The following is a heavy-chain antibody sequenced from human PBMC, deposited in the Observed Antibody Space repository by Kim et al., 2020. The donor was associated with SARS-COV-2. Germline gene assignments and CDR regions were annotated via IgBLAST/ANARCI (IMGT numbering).Heavy chain of an antibody. J-gene: IGHJ1*01. V-gene: IGHV3-23*01. D-gene: IGHD3-10*01. CDR3: GDYHGVGGHCAY. CDR1: GFTFTNFSNYG. CDR2: FTGAGLT. Sequence: GGSLRLSCAASGFTFTNFSNYGMTWVRQTPGKRLEWVSSFTGAGLTYYADTVKGRFTISRDNSKHMLYLQINSLRDEDTAVYYCGDYHGVGGHCAYGGQG.